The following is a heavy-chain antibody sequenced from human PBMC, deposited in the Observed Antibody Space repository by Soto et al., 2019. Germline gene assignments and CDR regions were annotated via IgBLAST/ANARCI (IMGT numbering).Heavy chain of an antibody. D-gene: IGHD6-19*01. CDR3: ARWHSSGDYYGMDV. CDR2: IYYSGST. J-gene: IGHJ6*02. CDR1: GGSISSYY. Sequence: QVQLQESGPGLVKPSETLSLTCTVSGGSISSYYWSWIRQPPGKGLEWFGYIYYSGSTNYNPSLKSRVTISVDTSKNQFSLKLSSVTAADTAVYYCARWHSSGDYYGMDVWGQGTTVTVSS. V-gene: IGHV4-59*08.